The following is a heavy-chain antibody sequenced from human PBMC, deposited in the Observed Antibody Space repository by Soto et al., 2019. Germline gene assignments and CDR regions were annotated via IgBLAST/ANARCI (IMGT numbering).Heavy chain of an antibody. CDR3: TRDRDCDILTGRDYGMDV. D-gene: IGHD3-9*01. CDR2: IRSKANSYAT. J-gene: IGHJ6*02. CDR1: GFTFSGSA. V-gene: IGHV3-73*01. Sequence: EVQLVESGGGLVQPGGSLKLSCAASGFTFSGSAMHWVRQASGKGLEWVGRIRSKANSYATAYAASVKGRFTISRDDSKNTAYLQMNSLKTEDTAVYYCTRDRDCDILTGRDYGMDVWGQGTTVTVS.